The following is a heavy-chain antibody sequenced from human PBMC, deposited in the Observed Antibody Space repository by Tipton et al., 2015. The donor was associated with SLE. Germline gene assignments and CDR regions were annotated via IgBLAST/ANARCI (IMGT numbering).Heavy chain of an antibody. J-gene: IGHJ4*02. Sequence: TLSLTCAVYGGSFSGYYWSWIRQPPGKGLEWIGYIYTSGSTNYNPSLKSRVTISVDTSKNQFSLKLSSVTAADTAVYYCARGVEVVVIAATSFDYWGQGTLVTVSS. CDR1: GGSFSGYY. D-gene: IGHD2-15*01. CDR2: IYTSGST. V-gene: IGHV4-34*01. CDR3: ARGVEVVVIAATSFDY.